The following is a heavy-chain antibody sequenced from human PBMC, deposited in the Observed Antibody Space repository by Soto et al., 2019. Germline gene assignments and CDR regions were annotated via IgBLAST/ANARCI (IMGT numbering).Heavy chain of an antibody. CDR2: INDDGSST. D-gene: IGHD6-25*01. Sequence: EVQLVESGGGVVQPGGSLRLSCTASGFTFNTHWMHWVRQAPGKGLVWVSRINDDGSSTKYADSVKGRFTIARDNAKNTVFLQMSSLRAEDTAVYYCAREVIAATGTIRWFDPWGQGTLVTVSS. J-gene: IGHJ5*02. CDR3: AREVIAATGTIRWFDP. CDR1: GFTFNTHW. V-gene: IGHV3-74*03.